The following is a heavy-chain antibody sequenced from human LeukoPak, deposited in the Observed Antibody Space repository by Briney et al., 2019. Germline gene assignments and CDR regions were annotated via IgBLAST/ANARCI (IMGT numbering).Heavy chain of an antibody. D-gene: IGHD3-16*01. CDR3: ARDWGPDGGN. Sequence: ASVKVSCKSSGYSFTGHYMHWVRQAPGQGLEWMGWINTNTGNPTYAQGFTGRFVFSLDTSVSTAYLQISSLKAEDTAVYYCARDWGPDGGNWGQGTLVTVSS. J-gene: IGHJ4*02. CDR2: INTNTGNP. CDR1: GYSFTGHY. V-gene: IGHV7-4-1*02.